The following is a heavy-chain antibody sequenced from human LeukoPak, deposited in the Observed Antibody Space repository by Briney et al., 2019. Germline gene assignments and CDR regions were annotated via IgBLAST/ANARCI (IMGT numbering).Heavy chain of an antibody. CDR2: IYYSGST. D-gene: IGHD3-22*01. J-gene: IGHJ5*02. CDR1: GGSISSSSYY. Sequence: SETLSLTCSVSGGSISSSSYYWGWIRQSPGKGLEWIGSIYYSGSTNYNPSLKSRVTISVDTSKNQFSLKLSSVTAADTAVYYCARAIGYDSSGYYYGNWFDPWGQGTLVTVSS. CDR3: ARAIGYDSSGYYYGNWFDP. V-gene: IGHV4-39*07.